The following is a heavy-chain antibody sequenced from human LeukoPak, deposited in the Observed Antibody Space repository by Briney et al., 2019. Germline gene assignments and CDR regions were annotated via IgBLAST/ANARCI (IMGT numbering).Heavy chain of an antibody. V-gene: IGHV3-48*03. Sequence: GGSLRLSCAASGFTFGSYEMNWVRQAPEKGLEWVSYISSSGSTIYYADSVKGRFTISRDNAKNSLYLQMHSVRAEDTAVYYCARGSSGWYDYWGQGTLVTVSS. D-gene: IGHD6-19*01. J-gene: IGHJ4*02. CDR1: GFTFGSYE. CDR3: ARGSSGWYDY. CDR2: ISSSGSTI.